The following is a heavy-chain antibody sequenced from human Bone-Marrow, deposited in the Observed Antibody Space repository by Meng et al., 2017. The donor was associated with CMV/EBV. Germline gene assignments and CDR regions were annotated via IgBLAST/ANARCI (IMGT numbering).Heavy chain of an antibody. Sequence: GGSLRLSCAASGFTFSSYEMNWVRQAPGKGLEWVSYISSSGSTIYYADSVMGRFTISSDNAKNSMYLQMNSLGAEDTAVYYCARDYYSFDYWGQGTLVTVSS. J-gene: IGHJ4*02. CDR2: ISSSGSTI. D-gene: IGHD2-21*01. V-gene: IGHV3-48*03. CDR3: ARDYYSFDY. CDR1: GFTFSSYE.